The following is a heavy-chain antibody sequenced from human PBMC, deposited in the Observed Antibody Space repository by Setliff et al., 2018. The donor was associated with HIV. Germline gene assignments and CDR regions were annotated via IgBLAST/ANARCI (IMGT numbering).Heavy chain of an antibody. CDR3: ARQGNYYGSQKDY. V-gene: IGHV4-39*01. CDR2: IYRSGST. D-gene: IGHD3-10*01. J-gene: IGHJ4*02. CDR1: GGSSSSSSFY. Sequence: TSETLSLTCTVSGGSSSSSSFYWGWIRQPPGKGLEWIGNIYRSGSTYYNPSLRSRVTISVDTSKNQFSLKLSSVTAADTAVYYCARQGNYYGSQKDYWGQGTLVTVSS.